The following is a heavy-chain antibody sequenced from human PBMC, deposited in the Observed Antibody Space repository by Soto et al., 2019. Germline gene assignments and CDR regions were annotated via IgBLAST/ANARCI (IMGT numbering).Heavy chain of an antibody. Sequence: EVQLVESGGGLVQPGRSLRLSCAASGFTFDDYAMHWVRQAPGKGLEWVSGISWNSGSIGYADSVKGRFTISRDNAKNSLYLHMNSLRAEDTALYYCAKDISTGHYFDYWGQGTLVTVSS. V-gene: IGHV3-9*01. CDR3: AKDISTGHYFDY. J-gene: IGHJ4*02. D-gene: IGHD4-17*01. CDR2: ISWNSGSI. CDR1: GFTFDDYA.